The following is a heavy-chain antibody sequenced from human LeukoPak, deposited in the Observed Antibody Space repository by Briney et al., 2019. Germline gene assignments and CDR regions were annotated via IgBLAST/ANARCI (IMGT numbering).Heavy chain of an antibody. V-gene: IGHV3-23*01. CDR3: ARDHLEFFYSSGWSDYYYYGMDV. CDR1: GFTFSSYA. Sequence: GGSLRLSCAASGFTFSSYAMSWVRQAPGKGLEWVSAISGSGGSTYYADSVKGRFTISRDNSKNTLYLQMNSLRAEDTAVYYCARDHLEFFYSSGWSDYYYYGMDVWGQGTTVTVSS. D-gene: IGHD6-19*01. CDR2: ISGSGGST. J-gene: IGHJ6*02.